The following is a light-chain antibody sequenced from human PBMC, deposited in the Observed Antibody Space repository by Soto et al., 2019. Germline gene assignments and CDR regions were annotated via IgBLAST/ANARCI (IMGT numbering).Light chain of an antibody. CDR1: SGDIGSYNR. Sequence: QSALTQPASVSGSPGQSITISCTGTSGDIGSYNRVSWYQQHPGKAPKLIIYEVTDRPSGVSNRFSGSKSGNTASLTISGLQAEDEAEYYCSSYTSTKVLFGGGTKLTVL. V-gene: IGLV2-14*01. CDR3: SSYTSTKVL. J-gene: IGLJ2*01. CDR2: EVT.